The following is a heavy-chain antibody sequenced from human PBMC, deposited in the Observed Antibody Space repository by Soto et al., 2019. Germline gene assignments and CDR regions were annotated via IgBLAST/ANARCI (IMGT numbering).Heavy chain of an antibody. CDR3: AKDRGTGDYGVNAVDI. CDR1: GFTFSVFA. D-gene: IGHD7-27*01. Sequence: VQLLESGGGLVQPGGSLRLSYAASGFTFSVFAMSWVRQAPGKGLELVSTISGRGENTYYADSVKGRFTISRDNSKNTLNLQMNSLRGEDTAVYYCAKDRGTGDYGVNAVDIWGQGTMVTVAS. CDR2: ISGRGENT. J-gene: IGHJ3*02. V-gene: IGHV3-23*01.